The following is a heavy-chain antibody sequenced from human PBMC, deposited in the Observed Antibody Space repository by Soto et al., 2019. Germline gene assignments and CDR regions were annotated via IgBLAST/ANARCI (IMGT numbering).Heavy chain of an antibody. D-gene: IGHD2-15*01. CDR1: GFSLSSSGVG. Sequence: QITLKESGPTLVKPTQTLTLTCTFSGFSLSSSGVGVGWIRQPPGKAPEWLALIYWAEDKRYSPSLKTRLTITKDTPTNEVVLTMTNMDPVDTGTYYCAHKGGRGAGMYVWGQGTTVTVSS. CDR2: IYWAEDK. J-gene: IGHJ6*01. CDR3: AHKGGRGAGMYV. V-gene: IGHV2-5*02.